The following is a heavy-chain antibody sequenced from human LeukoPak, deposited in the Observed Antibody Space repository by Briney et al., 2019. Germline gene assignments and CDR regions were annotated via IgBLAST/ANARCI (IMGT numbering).Heavy chain of an antibody. Sequence: PGGSLRLSCAASGFTFSSYAMSWVRQAPGKGLEWVSAISGSGGSTYYADSVKGRFTISRDNAKNSLYLQMNSLRAEDTAVYYCARRYCSSTSCYYFDYWGQGTLVTVSS. CDR2: ISGSGGST. D-gene: IGHD2-2*01. CDR1: GFTFSSYA. J-gene: IGHJ4*02. CDR3: ARRYCSSTSCYYFDY. V-gene: IGHV3-23*01.